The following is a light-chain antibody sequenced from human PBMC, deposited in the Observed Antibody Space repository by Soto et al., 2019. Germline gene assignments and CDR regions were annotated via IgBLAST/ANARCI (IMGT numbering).Light chain of an antibody. CDR3: QQYIASPRT. CDR1: QTVNRNY. CDR2: GVS. V-gene: IGKV3-20*01. Sequence: EIVLTQSPGTLALSLGDEATLSCTASQTVNRNYLAWYLQKPAQPPRPLIYGVSNRAPGVPDRFSGGGSGTEFTLTIARLEPDDFGTYYCQQYIASPRTFGQGTRLEVK. J-gene: IGKJ1*01.